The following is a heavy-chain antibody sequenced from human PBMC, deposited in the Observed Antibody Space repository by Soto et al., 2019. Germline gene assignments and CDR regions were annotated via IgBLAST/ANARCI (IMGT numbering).Heavy chain of an antibody. D-gene: IGHD2-2*01. V-gene: IGHV3-11*06. CDR1: GFPFSDYY. CDR2: ISSSSSYT. Sequence: GGSLRLSCAASGFPFSDYYMSWIRPAPGKGLEWVSYISSSSSYTNYADSVKGRFTISRDNAKNSLYLQMNSLRAEDTAVYYCAAGYCSSTSCPNFDYWGQGTLVTVSS. J-gene: IGHJ4*02. CDR3: AAGYCSSTSCPNFDY.